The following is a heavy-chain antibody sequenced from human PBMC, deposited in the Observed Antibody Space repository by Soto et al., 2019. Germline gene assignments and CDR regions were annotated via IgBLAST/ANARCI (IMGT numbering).Heavy chain of an antibody. CDR3: ARDLAARPDVLSQNLFHGRDV. D-gene: IGHD6-6*01. V-gene: IGHV4-31*03. CDR1: GGSISSGGYY. Sequence: TSETLSLTCTVSGGSISSGGYYWSWIRQHPGKGLEWIGYIYYSGSTYYNPSLKSRVTISVDTSKNQFSLKLSSVTAADTAVYYCARDLAARPDVLSQNLFHGRDVWGQGTTVTVSS. CDR2: IYYSGST. J-gene: IGHJ6*02.